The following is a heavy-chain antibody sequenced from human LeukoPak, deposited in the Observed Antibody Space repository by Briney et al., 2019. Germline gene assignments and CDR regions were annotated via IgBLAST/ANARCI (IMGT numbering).Heavy chain of an antibody. V-gene: IGHV4-39*01. J-gene: IGHJ4*02. CDR3: ASWAGDHFGY. D-gene: IGHD7-27*01. CDR2: FYCSGST. CDR1: GGSISSNSYY. Sequence: PSETLSLTCTVSGGSISSNSYYWGWIRQPPGKGLEWIGTFYCSGSTYNNPSLKSRVTISVDTSKNQFSLNLSSVTAADTAVYYCASWAGDHFGYWGQGTLVTVSS.